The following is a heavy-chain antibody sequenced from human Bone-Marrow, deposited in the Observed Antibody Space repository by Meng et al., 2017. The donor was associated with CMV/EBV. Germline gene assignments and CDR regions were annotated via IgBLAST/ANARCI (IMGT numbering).Heavy chain of an antibody. V-gene: IGHV1-46*01. CDR1: GYTFTSYY. Sequence: ASVKVSCKASGYTFTSYYMHWVRQAPGQGLEWMGIINPSGGSTSYAQKFQGRVTMTRDTSTSTVYMELSSLRSEDTAVYYCARDQSPRYSSSWYGPGLHHDGFDIWGQGTMVTVSS. J-gene: IGHJ3*02. CDR3: ARDQSPRYSSSWYGPGLHHDGFDI. CDR2: INPSGGST. D-gene: IGHD6-13*01.